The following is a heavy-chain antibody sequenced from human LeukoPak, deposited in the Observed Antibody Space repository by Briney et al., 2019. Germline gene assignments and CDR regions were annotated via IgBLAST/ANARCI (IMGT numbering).Heavy chain of an antibody. D-gene: IGHD3-22*01. V-gene: IGHV3-30*18. CDR1: GFTFSSYG. CDR3: AKDIYYDSSGYFDY. CDR2: ISYDGSNK. J-gene: IGHJ4*02. Sequence: GRSLRLSCAASGFTFSSYGMHWVRQAPGKGLEWVAVISYDGSNKYYADSVKGRFTISRDNSKNTLYLQMNSLRAEDTALYYCAKDIYYDSSGYFDYWGQGTLVTVSS.